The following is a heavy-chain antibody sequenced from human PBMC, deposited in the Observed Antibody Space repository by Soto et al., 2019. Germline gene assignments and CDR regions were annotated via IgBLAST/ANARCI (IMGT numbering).Heavy chain of an antibody. V-gene: IGHV3-30-3*01. J-gene: IGHJ4*02. CDR3: ARSGGSYFGPFDS. CDR1: GFTFRRYT. CDR2: ISYDGSNK. Sequence: PGGSLRLSCVASGFTFRRYTMHWVRQAPGKGLEWVAVISYDGSNKYYADYVKGRFTISRDNSKDTLYVQMNRLRAEDTAVFYCARSGGSYFGPFDSWGQGTLVTVSS. D-gene: IGHD1-26*01.